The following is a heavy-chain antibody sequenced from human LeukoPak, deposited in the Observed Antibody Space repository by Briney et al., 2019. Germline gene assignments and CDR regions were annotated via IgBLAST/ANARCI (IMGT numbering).Heavy chain of an antibody. CDR3: ARGAAGALPSFDP. CDR2: IYYSGST. CDR1: GGSINSYY. V-gene: IGHV4-59*01. D-gene: IGHD6-13*01. J-gene: IGHJ5*02. Sequence: SETLSLTCTVSGGSINSYYWSWIRQPPGKGLEWIGYIYYSGSTNYNPSLKSRVTISVDTSKNQFSLKLSSVTAAVTAVYYCARGAAGALPSFDPWGQGTLVTVSS.